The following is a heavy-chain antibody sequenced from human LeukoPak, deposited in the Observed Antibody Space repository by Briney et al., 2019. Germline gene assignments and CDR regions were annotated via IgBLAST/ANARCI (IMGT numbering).Heavy chain of an antibody. J-gene: IGHJ4*02. CDR1: GFTFDDYA. CDR2: ISWNSGSI. V-gene: IGHV3-9*01. D-gene: IGHD3-10*01. Sequence: PGGSLRLSCAASGFTFDDYAMHWVRQAPGKGLEWVSGISWNSGSIGYADSVKGRFTISRDNAKNSLYLQMNSLRAEDTALYYCAKDIGYGSGSYYTFDYWGQGTLVTVSS. CDR3: AKDIGYGSGSYYTFDY.